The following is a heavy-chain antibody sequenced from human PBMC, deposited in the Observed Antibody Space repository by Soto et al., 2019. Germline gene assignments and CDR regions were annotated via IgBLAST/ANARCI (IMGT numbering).Heavy chain of an antibody. Sequence: PSETLSVACGVGGGSFSGWYWSWIRQPPGKGLEWIGEINHSGSTNYNPSLKSRVTISVDTSKNQFSLKLSSVTAADTAVYYCARGWLGYCSGGSCNPLYYYYYYMDVWGKGTTVTVSS. CDR3: ARGWLGYCSGGSCNPLYYYYYYMDV. V-gene: IGHV4-34*01. CDR1: GGSFSGWY. J-gene: IGHJ6*03. D-gene: IGHD2-15*01. CDR2: INHSGST.